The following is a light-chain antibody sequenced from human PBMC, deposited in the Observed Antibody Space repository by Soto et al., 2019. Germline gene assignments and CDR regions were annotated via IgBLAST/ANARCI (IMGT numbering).Light chain of an antibody. CDR1: SSNIGAGYD. J-gene: IGLJ1*01. V-gene: IGLV1-40*01. Sequence: QSVLTQPPSVSGAPGQRVTISCTGSSSNIGAGYDVHWYQQLPGTAPKLLIYGNSNRPSGVPDRFSGSKSGTSASLAITGLQAEDEADYCGQSYESSLSGRGYAFGTGTKLTVL. CDR3: QSYESSLSGRGYA. CDR2: GNS.